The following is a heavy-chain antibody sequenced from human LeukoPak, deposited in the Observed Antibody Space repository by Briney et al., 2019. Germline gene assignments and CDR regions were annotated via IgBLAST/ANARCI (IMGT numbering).Heavy chain of an antibody. Sequence: SETLSLTCAVYGGSFSGYYWSWIRQPPGKGLEWIGEINHSGSTNYNPSLKSRVTISVDTSKNQFSLKLSSVTAADTAVYYCARGGRQLAKYFQHWGQGTLVTVSS. V-gene: IGHV4-34*01. D-gene: IGHD6-13*01. CDR1: GGSFSGYY. CDR3: ARGGRQLAKYFQH. CDR2: INHSGST. J-gene: IGHJ1*01.